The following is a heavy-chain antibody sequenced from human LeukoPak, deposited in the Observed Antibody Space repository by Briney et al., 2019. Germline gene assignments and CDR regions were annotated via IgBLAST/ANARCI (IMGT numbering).Heavy chain of an antibody. CDR1: GFTFSNAW. CDR3: AKDVRVWSGSYLDY. J-gene: IGHJ4*02. V-gene: IGHV3-15*01. D-gene: IGHD1-26*01. Sequence: PGGSLRLSCAASGFTFSNAWMSWVRQAPGRGLEWVGRIKSKTDGGTTDYAAPVKGRFTISRDDSKNTLYLQMNSLRAEDTAVYYCAKDVRVWSGSYLDYWGQGTLVTVSS. CDR2: IKSKTDGGTT.